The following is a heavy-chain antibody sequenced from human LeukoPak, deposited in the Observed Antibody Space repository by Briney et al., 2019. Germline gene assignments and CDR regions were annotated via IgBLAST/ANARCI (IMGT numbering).Heavy chain of an antibody. CDR2: IYYSGST. CDR1: GGSISSYY. CDR3: ARVGGRGSGSYVIDP. J-gene: IGHJ5*02. V-gene: IGHV4-59*01. D-gene: IGHD3-10*01. Sequence: SETLSLTCTVSGGSISSYYWSWIRQPPGKGLEWIGYIYYSGSTNYNPSLKSRVTISVDTSKNQFSLKLSSVSAADTAVYYCARVGGRGSGSYVIDPWGQGTLVTVSS.